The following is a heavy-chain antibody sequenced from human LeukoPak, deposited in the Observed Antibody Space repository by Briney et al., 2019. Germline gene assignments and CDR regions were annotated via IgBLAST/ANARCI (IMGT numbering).Heavy chain of an antibody. CDR3: AKEEGVTTTSIDY. CDR1: GFTVSSNY. V-gene: IGHV3-66*01. CDR2: IYSGGST. D-gene: IGHD4-17*01. Sequence: GGSLRLSCAASGFTVSSNYMSWVRQAPGKGLEWVSVIYSGGSTYYADSVKGRFTISRDNSKNTLYLQMNSLRAEDTAVYYCAKEEGVTTTSIDYWGQGTLVTVSS. J-gene: IGHJ4*02.